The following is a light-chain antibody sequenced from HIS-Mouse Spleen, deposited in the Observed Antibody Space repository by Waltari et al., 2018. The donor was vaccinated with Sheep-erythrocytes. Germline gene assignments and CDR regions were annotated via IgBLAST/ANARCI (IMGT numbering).Light chain of an antibody. CDR2: EGS. Sequence: QSALTQPASVSGSPGQSITISCTGTSSDVGSYNLFSWYQQHPGKAPQLMIYEGSKRPSGVSKRFSGSKSGNTASLTISGLQAEDEADYYCCSYAGSSTPWVFGGGTKLTVL. CDR3: CSYAGSSTPWV. V-gene: IGLV2-23*01. CDR1: SSDVGSYNL. J-gene: IGLJ3*02.